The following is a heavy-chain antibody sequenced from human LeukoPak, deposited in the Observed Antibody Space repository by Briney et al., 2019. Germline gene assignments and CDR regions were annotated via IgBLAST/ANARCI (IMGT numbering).Heavy chain of an antibody. D-gene: IGHD2-15*01. CDR2: ISGSGGRT. V-gene: IGHV3-23*01. Sequence: GGSLRLSCAASGFTFSSYAMSWVRQAPGKGLEWVSGISGSGGRTDYADSVKGRFTISRDNSKNTVHLQMNSLRAEDTAVYYCAKESSGGNFGGNWGQGTLVTVSS. CDR3: AKESSGGNFGGN. CDR1: GFTFSSYA. J-gene: IGHJ4*02.